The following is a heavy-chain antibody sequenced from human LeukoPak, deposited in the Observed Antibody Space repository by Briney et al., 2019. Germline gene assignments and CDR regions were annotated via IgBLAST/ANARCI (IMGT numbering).Heavy chain of an antibody. V-gene: IGHV3-21*01. CDR2: ISSSSSYI. Sequence: GGSLRLSCAASGFTFSSYSMNWVRQAPGKGLEWVSSISSSSSYIYYADSVKGRFTISRDNSKNTLYFQMNSLRAEDTAVYYCAKGSKAVVFTRDHYMDVWGKGSTVTISS. CDR1: GFTFSSYS. CDR3: AKGSKAVVFTRDHYMDV. D-gene: IGHD3-22*01. J-gene: IGHJ6*03.